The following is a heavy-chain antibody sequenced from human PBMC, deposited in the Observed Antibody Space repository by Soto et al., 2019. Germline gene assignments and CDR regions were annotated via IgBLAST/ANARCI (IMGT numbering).Heavy chain of an antibody. Sequence: QVQLVQSGAEVKKPGSSVKVSCKASGGTFSSYAISWVRQAPGQGLEWMGGIIPIFGTANYAQKFQGRVTITADKSTGTAYMELSSLRSEDTAVYYCARVHSSSWYYEGTDWYFDLWGRGTLVTVSS. CDR3: ARVHSSSWYYEGTDWYFDL. D-gene: IGHD6-13*01. J-gene: IGHJ2*01. CDR1: GGTFSSYA. CDR2: IIPIFGTA. V-gene: IGHV1-69*14.